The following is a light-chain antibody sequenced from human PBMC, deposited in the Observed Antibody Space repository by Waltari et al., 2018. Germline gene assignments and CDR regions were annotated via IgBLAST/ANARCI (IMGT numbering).Light chain of an antibody. J-gene: IGLJ3*02. Sequence: QSALTQPASVSGSPGQSITISCTGTSSDVGTYNLVSWYQHHPVKAPKLMIYEGNKRPSGGSNRFSASKSGNTASLTISGLQAEDEGDYYCCSYAGSRTWVFGGGTKLTVL. CDR3: CSYAGSRTWV. CDR1: SSDVGTYNL. CDR2: EGN. V-gene: IGLV2-23*01.